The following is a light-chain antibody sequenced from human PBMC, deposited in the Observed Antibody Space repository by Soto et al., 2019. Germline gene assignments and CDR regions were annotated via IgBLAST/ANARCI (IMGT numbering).Light chain of an antibody. Sequence: QSVLTQPPSASGSPGQSVTISCTGMSSDVGGYNYVSWYQQHPGKAPKLMIYEVTKRPSGVPDRVSGSKSGNTASLTVSGLQAEDEADYYCSSYAGSNSVLFGGGTKLTVL. J-gene: IGLJ2*01. CDR3: SSYAGSNSVL. CDR2: EVT. CDR1: SSDVGGYNY. V-gene: IGLV2-8*01.